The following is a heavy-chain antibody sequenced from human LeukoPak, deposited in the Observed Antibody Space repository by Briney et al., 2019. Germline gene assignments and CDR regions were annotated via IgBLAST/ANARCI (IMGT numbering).Heavy chain of an antibody. Sequence: GGSLRLSCAASGFTFSSYVMSWDRQAPGKGLEWVSAIRGDGGSTYYADSVKGRFTISRDNSKNTLYLQMNSLRAEDTAVYFCAKHYSGYYQFDHWGQGTLVTVSS. CDR1: GFTFSSYV. J-gene: IGHJ4*02. CDR2: IRGDGGST. D-gene: IGHD3-22*01. V-gene: IGHV3-23*01. CDR3: AKHYSGYYQFDH.